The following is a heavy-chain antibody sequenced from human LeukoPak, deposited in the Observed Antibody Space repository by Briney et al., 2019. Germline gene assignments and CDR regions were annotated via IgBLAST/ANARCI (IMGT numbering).Heavy chain of an antibody. CDR3: AKDLGDNGYYYYGMDV. CDR1: GFTSSSYG. J-gene: IGHJ6*02. D-gene: IGHD1-1*01. V-gene: IGHV3-30*18. Sequence: PGGSLRLSCAASGFTSSSYGMHWVRQAPGKGLELVALISHDGSNKYHADSVKGRFTISRDNSKNTLYLQMNSLRAEDTAVYYCAKDLGDNGYYYYGMDVWGQGTTVTVSS. CDR2: ISHDGSNK.